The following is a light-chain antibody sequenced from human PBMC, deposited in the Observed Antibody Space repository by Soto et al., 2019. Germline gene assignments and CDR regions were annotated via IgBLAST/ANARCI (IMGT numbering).Light chain of an antibody. V-gene: IGLV1-51*01. J-gene: IGLJ1*01. CDR3: GTWDSSLSAYV. CDR2: DND. Sequence: SVLTQPPSVSAAPGQKVTISCSGSSSNIGNNYVSWSQQLPGTAPKLLIYDNDKRPSGIPDRFSASKSGTSATLGITGLQTGDEADYYCGTWDSSLSAYVFGTGTKVTVL. CDR1: SSNIGNNY.